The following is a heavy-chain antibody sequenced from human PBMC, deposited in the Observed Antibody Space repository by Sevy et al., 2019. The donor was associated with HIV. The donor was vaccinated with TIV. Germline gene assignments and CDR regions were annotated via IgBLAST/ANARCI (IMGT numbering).Heavy chain of an antibody. V-gene: IGHV3-21*01. CDR1: GFTFSSYS. CDR3: ARDFVVVTAMWRDPFDY. J-gene: IGHJ4*02. D-gene: IGHD2-21*02. Sequence: GGSLRLSCAASGFTFSSYSMNWVRQAPGKGLEWVSCISSSSSYIYYADSVKGRFTISRDNAKNSLYLQMNSLRAEDTAVYYCARDFVVVTAMWRDPFDYWGQGTLVTVSS. CDR2: ISSSSSYI.